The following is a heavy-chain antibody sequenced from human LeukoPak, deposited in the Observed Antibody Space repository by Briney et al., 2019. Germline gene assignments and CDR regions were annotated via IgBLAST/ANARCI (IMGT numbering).Heavy chain of an antibody. V-gene: IGHV3-48*03. CDR3: ARDYASDY. CDR2: ISRSGDTI. CDR1: GCTFSRYE. J-gene: IGHJ4*02. D-gene: IGHD3-10*01. Sequence: GGSLRLSCAASGCTFSRYEMNWVRQAPGKGLEWVSYISRSGDTIYFADSVKGRFTISRDNAKNSLYLQMSSLRAEDTAVYYCARDYASDYWGQGTLVTVSS.